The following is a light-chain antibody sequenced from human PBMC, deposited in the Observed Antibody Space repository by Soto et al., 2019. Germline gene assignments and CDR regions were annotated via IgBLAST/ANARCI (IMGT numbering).Light chain of an antibody. CDR2: DDS. J-gene: IGLJ2*01. CDR3: QVWDSSSDHVV. Sequence: SYELTQPPSVSVAPGQTARITCGGNNIGSKSVHWYQQKQGQAPVLVVYDDSDRPSGIPERFSGSNSGNTATLTISRVEAGDEADYYCQVWDSSSDHVVFGGGTKVTGL. V-gene: IGLV3-21*02. CDR1: NIGSKS.